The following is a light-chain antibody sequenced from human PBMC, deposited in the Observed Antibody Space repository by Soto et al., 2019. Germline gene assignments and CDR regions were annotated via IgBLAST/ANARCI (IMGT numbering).Light chain of an antibody. CDR2: GNT. J-gene: IGLJ2*01. CDR1: SSNIGACYD. CDR3: QSYDSSLSSQVV. V-gene: IGLV1-40*01. Sequence: QSVLTQPPSVSAAPGQRVNISCTGNSSNIGACYDVHWYQQVPGTAPKLLIYGNTNRPSGVPDRFSGSKSGTSASLAITGLQAEAEADYHCQSYDSSLSSQVVFGGGTKVTVL.